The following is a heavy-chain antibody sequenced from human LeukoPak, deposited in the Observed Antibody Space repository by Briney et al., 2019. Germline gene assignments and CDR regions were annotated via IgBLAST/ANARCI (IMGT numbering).Heavy chain of an antibody. Sequence: PGGSLRLSCGTSGFTFDSYWMSWVRQAPGKGLEWVANIKQDGSEKYYVDSVKGRFTISRDNAKISLYLQMNSLRAEDTAVYYCARAAYTGSPTSFDYWGQGTLVTVSS. CDR1: GFTFDSYW. V-gene: IGHV3-7*04. J-gene: IGHJ4*02. D-gene: IGHD1-26*01. CDR2: IKQDGSEK. CDR3: ARAAYTGSPTSFDY.